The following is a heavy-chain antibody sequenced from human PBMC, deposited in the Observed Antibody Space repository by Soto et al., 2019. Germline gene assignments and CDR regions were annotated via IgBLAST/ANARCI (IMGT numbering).Heavy chain of an antibody. D-gene: IGHD6-19*01. CDR2: IYYSGST. CDR1: GASISSNYYF. J-gene: IGHJ4*02. CDR3: ARPVVYSSGWYVGY. Sequence: QLQLQESGPGLVKPSETLSLTCTVSGASISSNYYFWGWIRQPPGKGLEWIGNIYYSGSTYYNPSLKSRVSISADTSKIQFSLKLTSVTAADTAVYYCARPVVYSSGWYVGYWGQGTLVTVSS. V-gene: IGHV4-39*01.